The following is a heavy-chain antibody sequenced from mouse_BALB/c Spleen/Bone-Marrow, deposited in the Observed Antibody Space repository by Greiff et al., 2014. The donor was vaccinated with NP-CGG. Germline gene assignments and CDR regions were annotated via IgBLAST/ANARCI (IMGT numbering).Heavy chain of an antibody. CDR1: GYTFTSSW. V-gene: IGHV1S130*01. D-gene: IGHD2-14*01. CDR2: IHPNSGNT. CDR3: AISYRFWYFDV. J-gene: IGHJ1*01. Sequence: QVQLQQSGSVLVRPGASVKLSCKASGYTFTSSWMHWAKQRPGQGLEWIGDIHPNSGNTNYNEKFRGKATLTVDTSSNTAYVDLSSLTSEDSAAYYCAISYRFWYFDVWGAGTTVTVSS.